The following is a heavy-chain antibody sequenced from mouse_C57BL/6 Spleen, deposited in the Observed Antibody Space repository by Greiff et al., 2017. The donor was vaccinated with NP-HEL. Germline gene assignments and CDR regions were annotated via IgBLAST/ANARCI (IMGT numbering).Heavy chain of an antibody. J-gene: IGHJ3*01. D-gene: IGHD2-4*01. CDR2: IDPSDSYT. V-gene: IGHV1-69*01. CDR3: ARGYDYAWFAY. Sequence: QVQLQQPGAELVMPGASVKLSCKASGYTFTSYWMHWVKQRPGQGLEWIGEIDPSDSYTNYNQKFKGKSTLTVDKSSSTAYMQLSSLTSEDSAVYYCARGYDYAWFAYWGQGTLVTVSA. CDR1: GYTFTSYW.